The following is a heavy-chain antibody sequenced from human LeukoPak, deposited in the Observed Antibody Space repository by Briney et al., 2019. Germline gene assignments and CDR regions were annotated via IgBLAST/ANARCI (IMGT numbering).Heavy chain of an antibody. CDR2: IWYDGSNK. J-gene: IGHJ4*02. CDR1: GFTFSSYG. D-gene: IGHD3-22*01. Sequence: GGSLRLSCAASGFTFSSYGMHWVRQAPGKGLEWVAVIWYDGSNKYYADSVKGRFTISRDNSKDTLYLQMNSLRAEDTAVYYCAKQYYYDSSGYFDYWGQGTLVTVSS. CDR3: AKQYYYDSSGYFDY. V-gene: IGHV3-33*06.